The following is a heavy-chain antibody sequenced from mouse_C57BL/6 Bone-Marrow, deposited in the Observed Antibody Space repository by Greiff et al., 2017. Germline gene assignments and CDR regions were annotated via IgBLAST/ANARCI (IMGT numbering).Heavy chain of an antibody. CDR3: ASVLFYAMDY. Sequence: VQLQQSGAELVKPGASVKLSCTASGFNIKDYYMHWVKQRTEQGLEWIGRIDPEDGETKYASKFQGKATITADTSSNTAYLQLRILTSEDTAVYYCASVLFYAMDYWGQGTSVTVSA. V-gene: IGHV14-2*01. CDR2: IDPEDGET. CDR1: GFNIKDYY. J-gene: IGHJ4*01.